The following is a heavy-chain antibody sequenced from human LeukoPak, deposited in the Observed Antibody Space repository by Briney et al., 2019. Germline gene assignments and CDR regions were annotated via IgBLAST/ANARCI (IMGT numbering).Heavy chain of an antibody. Sequence: PSETLSLTCTVSGGSISSYYWSWIRQPPGKGLEWIGYIYYSGSTYYNPSLKSRVTISVDTSKNQFSLKLSSVTAADTAVYYCARDLAAGRFDYWGQGTLVTVSS. D-gene: IGHD6-13*01. CDR1: GGSISSYY. J-gene: IGHJ4*02. CDR2: IYYSGST. V-gene: IGHV4-59*06. CDR3: ARDLAAGRFDY.